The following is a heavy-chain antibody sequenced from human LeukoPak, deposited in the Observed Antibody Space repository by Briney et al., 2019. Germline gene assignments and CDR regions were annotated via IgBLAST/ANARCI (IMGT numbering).Heavy chain of an antibody. J-gene: IGHJ3*02. CDR3: IKDMGFDLLKDAFEM. CDR2: ISWDSGNV. D-gene: IGHD1-26*01. V-gene: IGHV3-9*01. Sequence: AGGSLRLSCAGAGFNLDDYSMHWVRQPPGRGLEWVSSISWDSGNVAYTDSVKGRFTISRDNAKNSLYLQMNSLRPEDTAFYYCIKDMGFDLLKDAFEMWGRGTLVTVSS. CDR1: GFNLDDYS.